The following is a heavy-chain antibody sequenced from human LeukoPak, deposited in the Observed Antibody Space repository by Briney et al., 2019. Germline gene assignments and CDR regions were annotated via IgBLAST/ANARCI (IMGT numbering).Heavy chain of an antibody. CDR2: INPNSGGT. Sequence: GASVKVSCKVSGYTLTELSMHWVRQAPGKGLEWMGWINPNSGGTNYAQKFQGRVTMTRDTSISTAYMELSSLRSEDTAVYYCARDRGGRSPANWFDPWGQGTLVTVSS. D-gene: IGHD4-23*01. V-gene: IGHV1-2*02. CDR1: GYTLTELS. CDR3: ARDRGGRSPANWFDP. J-gene: IGHJ5*02.